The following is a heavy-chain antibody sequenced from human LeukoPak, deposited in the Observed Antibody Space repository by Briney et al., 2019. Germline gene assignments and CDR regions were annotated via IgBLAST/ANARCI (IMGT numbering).Heavy chain of an antibody. CDR1: GYTFTHYY. Sequence: ASVKVSCKASGYTFTHYYLHWVRQAPGQGLEWMGGIIPIFGTANYAQKFQGKVTITADKSTNTAYMELSSLRSEDTAVYYCARIDCGGDCYSSRGWFDPWGQGTLVTVSS. V-gene: IGHV1-69*06. CDR2: IIPIFGTA. CDR3: ARIDCGGDCYSSRGWFDP. D-gene: IGHD2-21*02. J-gene: IGHJ5*02.